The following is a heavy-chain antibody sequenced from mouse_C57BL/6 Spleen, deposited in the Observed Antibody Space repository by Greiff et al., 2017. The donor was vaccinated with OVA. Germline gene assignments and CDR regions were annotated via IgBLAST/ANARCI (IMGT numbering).Heavy chain of an antibody. D-gene: IGHD1-1*01. J-gene: IGHJ3*01. V-gene: IGHV1-5*01. CDR3: TRSGDYYGSSYSWFAY. Sequence: EVQLQQSGTVLARPGASVKMSCKTSGYTFTSYWMHWVKQRPGQGLEWIGAIYPGNSDTSYNQKFKGKAKLTAVTSASTAYMALSSLTNEDSAVYYCTRSGDYYGSSYSWFAYWGQGTLVTVSA. CDR2: IYPGNSDT. CDR1: GYTFTSYW.